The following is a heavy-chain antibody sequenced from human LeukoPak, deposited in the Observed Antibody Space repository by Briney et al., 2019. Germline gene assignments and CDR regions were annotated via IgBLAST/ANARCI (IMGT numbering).Heavy chain of an antibody. CDR1: GGAISSYY. J-gene: IGHJ3*02. V-gene: IGHV4-59*01. CDR2: ISYIGST. D-gene: IGHD4-17*01. Sequence: SETLSLTCTVSGGAISSYYWSWIRQPPGKGLEWIGYISYIGSTNYNPSLKSRVTISIDTSKNQFSLKLTSVTAADTAVYYCARDLVTVTKGFDIWSQGTMVSVSS. CDR3: ARDLVTVTKGFDI.